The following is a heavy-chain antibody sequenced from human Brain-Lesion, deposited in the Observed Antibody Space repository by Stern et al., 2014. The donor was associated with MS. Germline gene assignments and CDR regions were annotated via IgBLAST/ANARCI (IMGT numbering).Heavy chain of an antibody. D-gene: IGHD3-3*01. J-gene: IGHJ4*02. Sequence: QVQLVQSGPGLVKPSQTLSLTCTVSGGAVSSGDRYWSWIRQHPEKGLAWIGDISYSGNTYYNPSLESRVTISMDRSKNQFSLKLRSVTAADTAVYYCARVTEYLRFFYPDYWGQGIRVTVSS. CDR3: ARVTEYLRFFYPDY. CDR2: ISYSGNT. CDR1: GGAVSSGDRY. V-gene: IGHV4-31*03.